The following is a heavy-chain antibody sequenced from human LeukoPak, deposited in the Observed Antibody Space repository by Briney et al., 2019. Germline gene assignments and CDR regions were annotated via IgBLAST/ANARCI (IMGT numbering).Heavy chain of an antibody. CDR3: ARVRGPTVTTMYFDY. D-gene: IGHD4-17*01. CDR1: GFIFSSHG. CDR2: ISPGGNTI. Sequence: GSLRLSCAGSGFIFSSHGMIWVRQAPGRGLEWVSYISPGGNTIYYADSMKGRFTVSRDDAKNSLSLHMNSLRAEDTAVYYCARVRGPTVTTMYFDYWGQGTLVTVSS. V-gene: IGHV3-48*04. J-gene: IGHJ4*02.